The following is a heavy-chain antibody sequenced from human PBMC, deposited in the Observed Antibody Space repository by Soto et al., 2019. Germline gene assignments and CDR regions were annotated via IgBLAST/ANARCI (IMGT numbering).Heavy chain of an antibody. CDR3: ARHGGGYDFWSGYYVFFDY. Sequence: SETLSLTCTVSGGSISSYYWSWIRQPPGKGLEWIGYIYYSGSTNYNPPLKSRVTISVDTSKNQFSLKLSSVTAADTAVYYCARHGGGYDFWSGYYVFFDYWGKGTLVTV. CDR1: GGSISSYY. V-gene: IGHV4-59*01. CDR2: IYYSGST. D-gene: IGHD3-3*01. J-gene: IGHJ4*02.